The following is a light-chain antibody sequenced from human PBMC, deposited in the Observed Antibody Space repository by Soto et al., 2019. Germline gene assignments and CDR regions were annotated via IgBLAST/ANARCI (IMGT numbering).Light chain of an antibody. J-gene: IGKJ2*01. CDR3: QQYSNWPPRYT. CDR2: DAS. V-gene: IGKV3-15*01. Sequence: EIVMTQSPATLSVSPGERATLSCRASQSVSSYLAWYQQKPGLPPRLLIYDASTRATGIPDRFSGSGSGTDFTLTISSLQYADFAVYYCQQYSNWPPRYTFGRGTKREIK. CDR1: QSVSSY.